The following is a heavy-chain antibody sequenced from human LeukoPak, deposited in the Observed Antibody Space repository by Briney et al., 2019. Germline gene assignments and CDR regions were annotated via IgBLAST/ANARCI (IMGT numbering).Heavy chain of an antibody. CDR1: GYTFTRCY. J-gene: IGHJ4*02. V-gene: IGHV1-46*01. Sequence: ASVKVSCKASGYTFTRCYMHWVRQAPGQGLEWMGIINPSGGSTTDAQKFQGRVTMTTDMSTSTVYMELSSLRSEDMAVYYCARALAAAAGRRAGMMGDWGQGTLATVSS. D-gene: IGHD6-13*01. CDR3: ARALAAAAGRRAGMMGD. CDR2: INPSGGST.